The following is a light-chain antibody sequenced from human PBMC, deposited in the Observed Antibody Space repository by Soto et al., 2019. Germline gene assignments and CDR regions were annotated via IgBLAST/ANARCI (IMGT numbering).Light chain of an antibody. Sequence: QSARTQPPSASGSPGQSVTISCTGTSSDIGDYNYVSWYQQHPGKAPKLMIYEVSKRPSGVPDRFSGSKSGNTASLTVSGLQAEDEADYYCSSYAGSLYVFGTGTKVTVL. CDR2: EVS. CDR3: SSYAGSLYV. J-gene: IGLJ1*01. V-gene: IGLV2-8*01. CDR1: SSDIGDYNY.